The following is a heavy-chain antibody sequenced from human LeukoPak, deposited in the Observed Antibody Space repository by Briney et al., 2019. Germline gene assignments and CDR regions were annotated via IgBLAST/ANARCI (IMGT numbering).Heavy chain of an antibody. CDR2: IYHSGSA. CDR3: ARVGVDYSGNIIKYFFDY. J-gene: IGHJ4*02. V-gene: IGHV4-59*01. D-gene: IGHD4-23*01. Sequence: SETLSLTCTVSGGSISSYQWSWIRQPPGKGLEWIGNIYHSGSANYNPSLKSRVTISVDTSKNQFSLKLSPVTAADTAVYYCARVGVDYSGNIIKYFFDYWGQGTLVTVSS. CDR1: GGSISSYQ.